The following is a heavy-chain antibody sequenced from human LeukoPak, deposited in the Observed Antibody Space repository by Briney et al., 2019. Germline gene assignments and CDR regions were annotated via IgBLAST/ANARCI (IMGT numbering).Heavy chain of an antibody. D-gene: IGHD4-23*01. CDR2: IYSGGST. CDR3: ARGRPHGNDY. CDR1: GFTVSSNY. Sequence: GGSLRLSCAASGFTVSSNYMSWVRQAPGKGLEWVSVIYSGGSTYYADSVKGRFTISRDNAKNTLHLQMNSLRVEDTAVYYCARGRPHGNDYWGQGTLVTVSS. V-gene: IGHV3-53*01. J-gene: IGHJ4*02.